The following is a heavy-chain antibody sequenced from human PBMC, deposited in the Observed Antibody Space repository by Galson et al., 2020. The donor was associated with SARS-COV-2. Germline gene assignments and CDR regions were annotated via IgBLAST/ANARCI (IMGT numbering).Heavy chain of an antibody. CDR2: ISGSGGST. CDR3: AINRGYCSGGSCYWAPYYYGMDV. Sequence: GGSLRLSCAASGFTFSSYAMSWVRQAPGKGLEWVSAISGSGGSTYYADSVKGRFTIYRDNSKNTLYLQMNSLRAEDTAVYYCAINRGYCSGGSCYWAPYYYGMDVWGQGTTVTVSS. CDR1: GFTFSSYA. V-gene: IGHV3-23*01. D-gene: IGHD2-15*01. J-gene: IGHJ6*02.